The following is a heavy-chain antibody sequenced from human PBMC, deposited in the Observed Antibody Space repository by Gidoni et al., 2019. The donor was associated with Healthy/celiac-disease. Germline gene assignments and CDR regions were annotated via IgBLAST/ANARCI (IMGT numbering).Heavy chain of an antibody. CDR2: INHSGST. D-gene: IGHD3-22*01. Sequence: QVQLQQWGAGLLKPSETLSLTCAVDGGSFSDYFWSWIRQPPGKGLEWIGEINHSGSTNYNPSLKSRVTISVDTSKKQFSLKLSSVTAADTAVYYCARRGYHPKEYFQHWGQGTLVTVSS. V-gene: IGHV4-34*01. CDR3: ARRGYHPKEYFQH. CDR1: GGSFSDYF. J-gene: IGHJ1*01.